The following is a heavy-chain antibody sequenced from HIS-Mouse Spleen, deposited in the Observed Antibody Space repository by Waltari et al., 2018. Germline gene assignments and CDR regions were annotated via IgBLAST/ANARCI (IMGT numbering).Heavy chain of an antibody. D-gene: IGHD6-13*01. V-gene: IGHV4-39*07. CDR1: GASISSSSYY. Sequence: QLQLQESGPGLCKPSETLSLTCTVSGASISSSSYYWRWLRQPPGKGLEWIGSIYYSGSTYYNPSLKSRVTISVDTSKNQFSLKLSSVTAADTAVYYCARLAAAGTYWGQGTLVTVSS. CDR2: IYYSGST. J-gene: IGHJ4*02. CDR3: ARLAAAGTY.